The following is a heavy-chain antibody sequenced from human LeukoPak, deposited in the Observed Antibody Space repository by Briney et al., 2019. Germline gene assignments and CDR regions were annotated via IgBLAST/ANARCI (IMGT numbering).Heavy chain of an antibody. J-gene: IGHJ6*02. Sequence: PSETLSLTCTVSGGSISSYYWSWIRQPPGKGLEWIGYIYYSGSTNYNPSLKSQVTISVDTSKNQFSLKLSSVTAADTAVYYCARHAKWEPLWYYYGMDVWGQGTTVTVSS. CDR2: IYYSGST. CDR1: GGSISSYY. V-gene: IGHV4-59*08. CDR3: ARHAKWEPLWYYYGMDV. D-gene: IGHD1-26*01.